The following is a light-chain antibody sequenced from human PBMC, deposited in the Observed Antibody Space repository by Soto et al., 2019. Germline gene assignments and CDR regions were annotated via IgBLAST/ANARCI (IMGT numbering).Light chain of an antibody. V-gene: IGKV3-20*01. CDR2: GAL. J-gene: IGKJ1*01. Sequence: EIFLTQSRSTLSLSPRGIATLSCRASQSVVTSYLAWYQQKYGQSPRLLIYGALYRAPGIPDRFSGSGSGTDFTLSISRLEPEDFAVYYCQYYDESMWTFGRGTRWIS. CDR1: QSVVTSY. CDR3: QYYDESMWT.